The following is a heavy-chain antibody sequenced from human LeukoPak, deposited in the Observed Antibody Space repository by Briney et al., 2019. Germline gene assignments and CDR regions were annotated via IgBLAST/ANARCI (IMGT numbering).Heavy chain of an antibody. CDR2: IYYSGST. CDR3: ARVRSGYFNWFDP. J-gene: IGHJ5*02. V-gene: IGHV4-59*01. CDR1: GGSISSYY. D-gene: IGHD3-22*01. Sequence: SETLSLTCTVSGGSISSYYWSWIRQPPGKGLEWIGYIYYSGSTNYNPSLKSRATISVDTSKNQFSLKLRSVTAADTAVYYCARVRSGYFNWFDPWGQGTLVTVSS.